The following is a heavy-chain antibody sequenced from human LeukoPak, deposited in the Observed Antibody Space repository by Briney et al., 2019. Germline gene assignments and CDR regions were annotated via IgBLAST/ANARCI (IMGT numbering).Heavy chain of an antibody. V-gene: IGHV4-34*01. Sequence: SETLSLTCAVYGGSFDTFYWGWVRQSPGRGLEWLGEVNPRGQINYNPSLMSRVTVSIDPTKKHSSLILTSVTAADTTVYYSARRENYGIHYHIDVWGTGTTVTVSS. CDR1: GGSFDTFY. CDR3: ARRENYGIHYHIDV. CDR2: VNPRGQI. D-gene: IGHD1-7*01. J-gene: IGHJ6*04.